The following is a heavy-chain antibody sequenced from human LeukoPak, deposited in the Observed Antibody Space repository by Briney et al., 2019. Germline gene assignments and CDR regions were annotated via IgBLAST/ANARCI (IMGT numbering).Heavy chain of an antibody. V-gene: IGHV3-23*01. Sequence: GGSLRLSCAASGFTFSSYAMSWVRQAPGKGLEWVSAISGSGGSTYYADSVKGRFTISRDNSKNTLYLQMNSLRAEDTAVYYCAKLSIAVAGTGYYGMDVWGQGTTVTVSS. CDR3: AKLSIAVAGTGYYGMDV. CDR1: GFTFSSYA. CDR2: ISGSGGST. D-gene: IGHD6-19*01. J-gene: IGHJ6*02.